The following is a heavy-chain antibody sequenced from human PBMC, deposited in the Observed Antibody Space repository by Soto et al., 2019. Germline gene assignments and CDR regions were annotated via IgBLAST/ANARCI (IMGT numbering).Heavy chain of an antibody. D-gene: IGHD5-12*01. J-gene: IGHJ4*02. V-gene: IGHV3-74*01. CDR1: GFTFSSHW. CDR3: ARDHGYTFDL. Sequence: EVQLVESGGGLVQPGGSLRLSCAASGFTFSSHWMHWVRQAPGKGLVWVSRITGDGSSASYADSVKGRFTISRGNAKNTLYLEMSSLGADDTAVYYCARDHGYTFDLWGQGTLVTVSS. CDR2: ITGDGSSA.